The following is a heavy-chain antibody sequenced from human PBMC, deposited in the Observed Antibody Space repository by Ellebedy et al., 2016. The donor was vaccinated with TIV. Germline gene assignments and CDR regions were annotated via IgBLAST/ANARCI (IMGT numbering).Heavy chain of an antibody. J-gene: IGHJ3*02. D-gene: IGHD4-23*01. V-gene: IGHV3-9*01. CDR1: GFTFDDYA. CDR3: AKAATVGNSAYDAFDI. CDR2: ISWNSGDI. Sequence: GGSLRLSCAASGFTFDDYAMHWVRQAPGKGLEWVSGISWNSGDIGYADSVKGRFTISRDNAKNSLYLQMNSLRAEDTALYYCAKAATVGNSAYDAFDIWGQGTMVTVSS.